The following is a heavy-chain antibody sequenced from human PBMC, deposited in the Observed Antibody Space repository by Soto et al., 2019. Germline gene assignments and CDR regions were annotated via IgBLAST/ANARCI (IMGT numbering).Heavy chain of an antibody. J-gene: IGHJ4*02. CDR3: ARAGSSGWLEGY. V-gene: IGHV3-33*01. Sequence: GGSLRLSCAASGFTFSSYGMHWVRQAPGKGLEWVAVIWYDGSNKYYADSVKGRFTISRDNSKNTLYLQMNSLRAEDTAVYYCARAGSSGWLEGYWGQGTLVTVSS. D-gene: IGHD6-19*01. CDR2: IWYDGSNK. CDR1: GFTFSSYG.